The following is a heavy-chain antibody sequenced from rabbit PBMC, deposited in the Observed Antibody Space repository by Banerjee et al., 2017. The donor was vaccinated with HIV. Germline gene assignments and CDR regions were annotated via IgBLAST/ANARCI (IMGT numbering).Heavy chain of an antibody. CDR1: GFSFSSGYY. CDR2: IYTGNSGGT. CDR3: ARDLAGVIGWNFGL. J-gene: IGHJ3*01. Sequence: QEQLVESGGGLVTLGGSLTLTCKASGFSFSSGYYMSWVRQAPGKGLEWIACIYTGNSGGTDYASWAKGRFTISKASSTTVTLQMTSLTAADTATYFCARDLAGVIGWNFGLWGQGTLVTVS. D-gene: IGHD4-1*01. V-gene: IGHV1S45*01.